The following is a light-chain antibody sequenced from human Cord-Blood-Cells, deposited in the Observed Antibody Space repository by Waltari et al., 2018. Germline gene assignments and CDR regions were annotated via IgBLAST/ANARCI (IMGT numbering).Light chain of an antibody. Sequence: DIQMTPSPYTLSASVGDRVPITCRASQSISSWLAWYQQKPGKAPKLLIYKASSLESGVPSRFSGSGSGTEFTLTISSLQPDDFATYYCQQYNSYSWTFGQGTKVEIK. CDR3: QQYNSYSWT. CDR1: QSISSW. CDR2: KAS. J-gene: IGKJ1*01. V-gene: IGKV1-5*03.